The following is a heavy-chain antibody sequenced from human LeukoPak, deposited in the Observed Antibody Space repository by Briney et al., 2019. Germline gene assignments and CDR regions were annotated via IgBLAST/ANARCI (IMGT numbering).Heavy chain of an antibody. J-gene: IGHJ4*02. CDR1: GGSFSGYY. CDR2: IYYSGST. Sequence: SETLSLTCAVYGGSFSGYYWSWIRQPPGKGLEWIGYIYYSGSTNYNPSLKSRVTISVDTSKNQFSLKLSSVTAADTAVYYCARVRYYGSGSYYYWGQGTLVTVSS. D-gene: IGHD3-10*01. CDR3: ARVRYYGSGSYYY. V-gene: IGHV4-59*12.